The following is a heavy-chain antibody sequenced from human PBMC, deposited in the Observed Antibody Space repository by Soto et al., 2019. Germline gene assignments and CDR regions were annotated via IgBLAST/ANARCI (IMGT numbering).Heavy chain of an antibody. D-gene: IGHD3-3*01. CDR2: IWYDGSNK. CDR1: GFTFSSYG. J-gene: IGHJ3*02. V-gene: IGHV3-33*01. Sequence: QVQLVESGGGVVQPGRSLRLSCAASGFTFSSYGMHWVRQAPGKGLEWVAVIWYDGSNKYYADSVKGRFTISRDNSKNTLYLQMNSLRAEDTAVYYCARDGTQYYDFWSGYSNDAFDIWGQGTMVTVS. CDR3: ARDGTQYYDFWSGYSNDAFDI.